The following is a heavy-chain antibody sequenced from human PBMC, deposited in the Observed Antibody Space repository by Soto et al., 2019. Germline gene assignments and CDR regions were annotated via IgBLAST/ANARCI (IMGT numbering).Heavy chain of an antibody. Sequence: EVQLVESGGGSVQPGGSLRLSCAASGFTFSDYWMHWVRQAPGKGLVWLSRINSDGSRISQADSVKGRFTISRDNSKSTVYLQINSLRVEDSAVYYCARGINNKYGMDVWGQGTTLIVSS. D-gene: IGHD1-20*01. CDR2: INSDGSRI. CDR1: GFTFSDYW. CDR3: ARGINNKYGMDV. J-gene: IGHJ6*02. V-gene: IGHV3-74*01.